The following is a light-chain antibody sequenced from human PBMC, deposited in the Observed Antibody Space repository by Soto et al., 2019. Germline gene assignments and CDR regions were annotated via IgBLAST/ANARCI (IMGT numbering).Light chain of an antibody. CDR1: QGINNY. Sequence: DIQLTQSPSFLSASVGDRVTIACRASQGINNYLAWYQQKPGKAPKLLIYFASTLQSVVPSRFSGSASGTEFTLTIDSLQPDDFASYYCQQLNSYPVTFGPGTKVDIK. V-gene: IGKV1-9*01. CDR2: FAS. J-gene: IGKJ3*01. CDR3: QQLNSYPVT.